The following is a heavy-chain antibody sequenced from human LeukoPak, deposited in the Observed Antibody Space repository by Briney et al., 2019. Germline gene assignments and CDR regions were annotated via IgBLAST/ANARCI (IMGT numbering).Heavy chain of an antibody. D-gene: IGHD3-10*01. CDR1: GGSFSGYY. CDR2: INHSGST. CDR3: ARGPRRYGSGSYYNH. J-gene: IGHJ5*02. V-gene: IGHV4-34*01. Sequence: SETLSLTCAVYGGSFSGYYWSWIRQPPGKGLEWIGEINHSGSTNYNPSLKSRVTISVDTSKNQFSLKLSSVTAADTAVYYCARGPRRYGSGSYYNHWGQGTLVTVSS.